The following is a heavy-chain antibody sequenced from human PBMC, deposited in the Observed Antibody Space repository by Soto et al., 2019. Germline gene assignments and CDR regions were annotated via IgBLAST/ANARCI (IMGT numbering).Heavy chain of an antibody. Sequence: EVQLVESGGGLVQPGGSLRLSCAASGFTVSSNYMSWVRQAPGKGLEWVSVIYSGGSTYYADSVKGRFTISRDNSKNTLYLQMNSLRAEDTAVYYCARDPTVNHLDYWGQGTLVTVSS. CDR3: ARDPTVNHLDY. D-gene: IGHD4-17*01. V-gene: IGHV3-66*01. CDR2: IYSGGST. CDR1: GFTVSSNY. J-gene: IGHJ4*02.